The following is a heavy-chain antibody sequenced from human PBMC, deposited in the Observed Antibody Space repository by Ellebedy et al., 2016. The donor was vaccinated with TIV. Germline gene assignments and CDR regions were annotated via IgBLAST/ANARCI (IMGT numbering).Heavy chain of an antibody. J-gene: IGHJ3*02. CDR2: ISFDGSNQ. V-gene: IGHV3-30*01. D-gene: IGHD6-6*01. Sequence: GGSLRLSCAASGFTFNTYAMHWVRQAPGKGLEWVAVISFDGSNQYYADSVKVLFPLSRSHSENTLYLQMNSLRGEDTAVFFCAADPQYSSYRGGTFDIWGRGTMVTVSS. CDR1: GFTFNTYA. CDR3: AADPQYSSYRGGTFDI.